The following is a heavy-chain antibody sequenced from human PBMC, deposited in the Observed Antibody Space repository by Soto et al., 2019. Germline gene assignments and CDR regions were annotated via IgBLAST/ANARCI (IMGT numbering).Heavy chain of an antibody. V-gene: IGHV2-5*02. Sequence: QITLKESGPTLVKPTQTLTLTCTSSGFSLSTSGVGVGWIRQPPGKALEWLALIYWDDDKRYSPSLKSRLSITKDKSKNRVVLTMTNMDPVDTATYYCAHRLRYYTWFDPWGQGTLVTVSS. J-gene: IGHJ5*02. D-gene: IGHD3-9*01. CDR1: GFSLSTSGVG. CDR3: AHRLRYYTWFDP. CDR2: IYWDDDK.